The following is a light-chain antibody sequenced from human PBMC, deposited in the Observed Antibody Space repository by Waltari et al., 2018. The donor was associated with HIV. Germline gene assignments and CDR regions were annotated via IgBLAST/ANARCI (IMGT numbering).Light chain of an antibody. CDR3: TSFTTTTAWV. CDR1: SRDIGGYDY. J-gene: IGLJ3*02. CDR2: DVT. V-gene: IGLV2-14*03. Sequence: QSALTQPASVSGSLGQSITFSCTGTSRDIGGYDYVSWYQQHPGEAPKIIIYDVTNRTSGISDRFSGSKSGDTASLTISGLQAEDEADYYCTSFTTTTAWVFGGGTKLTVL.